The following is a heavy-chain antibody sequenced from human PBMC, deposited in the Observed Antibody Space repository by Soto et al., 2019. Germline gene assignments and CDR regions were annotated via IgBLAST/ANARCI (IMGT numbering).Heavy chain of an antibody. D-gene: IGHD5-18*01. Sequence: GGSLRLSCAASGFTFSSYAMHWVRQATGKGLEWVAVISYDGSNKYYADSVKGRFTISRDNSKNTLYLQMNSLRAEDTAVYYCASDSGYSYGRVFDYWGQGTLVTVSS. V-gene: IGHV3-30-3*01. CDR2: ISYDGSNK. CDR1: GFTFSSYA. J-gene: IGHJ4*02. CDR3: ASDSGYSYGRVFDY.